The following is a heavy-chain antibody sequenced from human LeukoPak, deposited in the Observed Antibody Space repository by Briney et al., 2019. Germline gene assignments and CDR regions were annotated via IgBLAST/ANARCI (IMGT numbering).Heavy chain of an antibody. J-gene: IGHJ4*02. Sequence: ASVKVSCKASGYTFTSYYMHWVRQAPGQGLERMGIINPSGGSTSYAQKFQGRVTMTRDTSTSTVYMELSSLRSEDTAVYYCALIAVAVPHFDYWGQGTLVTVSS. CDR1: GYTFTSYY. V-gene: IGHV1-46*01. CDR2: INPSGGST. CDR3: ALIAVAVPHFDY. D-gene: IGHD6-19*01.